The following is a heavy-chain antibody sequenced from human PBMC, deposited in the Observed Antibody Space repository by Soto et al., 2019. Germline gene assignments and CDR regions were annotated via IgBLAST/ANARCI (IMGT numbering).Heavy chain of an antibody. J-gene: IGHJ4*02. CDR1: GGTFSSYA. CDR2: IIPIFGTA. CDR3: ARATGPHYYGSGSYPLY. V-gene: IGHV1-69*13. Sequence: SVKVSCKASGGTFSSYAISWVRQAPGRGLEWMGGIIPIFGTANYAQKFQGRVTITADESTSTAYMELSSLRSEDTAVYYCARATGPHYYGSGSYPLYWGQGTLVTVSS. D-gene: IGHD3-10*01.